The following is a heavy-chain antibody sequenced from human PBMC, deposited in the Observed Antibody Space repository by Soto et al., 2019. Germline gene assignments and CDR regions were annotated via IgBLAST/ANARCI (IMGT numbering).Heavy chain of an antibody. V-gene: IGHV3-11*01. CDR2: VSSSGSTI. J-gene: IGHJ6*02. Sequence: GGSLRLSCAASGFTFSDYYMSWIRQAPGKGLEWVSYVSSSGSTIYNADTVKGRFTISRDNAKNSLFLQMNSLRAEDTAVYYCARDLRITIFGVVNYYYYGMDVWGQGATVTVSS. CDR1: GFTFSDYY. D-gene: IGHD3-3*01. CDR3: ARDLRITIFGVVNYYYYGMDV.